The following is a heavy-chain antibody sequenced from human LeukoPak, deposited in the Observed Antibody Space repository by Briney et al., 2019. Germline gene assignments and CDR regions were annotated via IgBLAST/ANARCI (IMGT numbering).Heavy chain of an antibody. V-gene: IGHV3-66*01. J-gene: IGHJ4*02. Sequence: GGSLRLSCAASGFTVSSYYMSWVRQAPGKGLEWVSVIYNGGSTYYADSVKGRFTISRDNAKNTLYLQMNSLRAEDTAVYYCARDRHGDYWGQGTLVTVSS. CDR2: IYNGGST. CDR1: GFTVSSYY. CDR3: ARDRHGDY.